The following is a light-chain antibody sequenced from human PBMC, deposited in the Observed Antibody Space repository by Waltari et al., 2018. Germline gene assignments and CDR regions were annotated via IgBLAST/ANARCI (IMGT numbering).Light chain of an antibody. Sequence: QSVLTRPPSASGTPGQRVTISCSGSSSNIGSNYVYWYQQLPGTAPKLLIYRNNQRPSGVPDRFSGSKSGTSASLAISGLRSEDEADYYCAAWDDSLSGFNVFGSGTKVTVL. J-gene: IGLJ6*01. V-gene: IGLV1-47*01. CDR3: AAWDDSLSGFNV. CDR2: RNN. CDR1: SSNIGSNY.